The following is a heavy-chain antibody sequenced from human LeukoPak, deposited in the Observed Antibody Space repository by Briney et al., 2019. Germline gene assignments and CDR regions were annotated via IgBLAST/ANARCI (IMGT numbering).Heavy chain of an antibody. V-gene: IGHV4-39*01. CDR3: AKVIRPGALDD. CDR2: ILYSGSA. Sequence: SETLSLTCTVSGDSITSTKYYWAWIRQPPGKGLEWIGSILYSGSAYYSPSLESRLTISLETSKNQLSLKLSSVTVVDTAVYYCAKVIRPGALDDWGQGTLVTVSS. D-gene: IGHD2-2*01. J-gene: IGHJ4*02. CDR1: GDSITSTKYY.